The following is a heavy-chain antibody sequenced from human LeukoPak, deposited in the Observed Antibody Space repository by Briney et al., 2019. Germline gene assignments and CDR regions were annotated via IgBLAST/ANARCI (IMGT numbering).Heavy chain of an antibody. J-gene: IGHJ4*02. V-gene: IGHV3-7*01. CDR2: IKQDGSEK. D-gene: IGHD2-2*01. CDR3: ARDRYCSSTSCYYFDY. Sequence: GGSLGLSCAASGFTFSSYWMSWVRQAPGKGLEWVANIKQDGSEKYYVDSVKGRFTISRDNAKNSLYLQMNSLRAEDTAVYYCARDRYCSSTSCYYFDYWGQGTLVTVSS. CDR1: GFTFSSYW.